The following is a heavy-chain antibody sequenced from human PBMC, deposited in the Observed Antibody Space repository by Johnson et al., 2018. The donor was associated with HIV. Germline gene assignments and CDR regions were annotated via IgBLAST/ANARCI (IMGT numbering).Heavy chain of an antibody. Sequence: EVQLVESGGGVVRPGGSLRLSCAASGFTFDDYGISWVRQAPGKGLEWVSGINWNGGSTYYADSVKGRFTISRDNSKNTLYLQMNSLRAEDTAVYYCARSGYCTTSSCTDDAFDIWGQGTMVTVSS. V-gene: IGHV3-20*04. CDR3: ARSGYCTTSSCTDDAFDI. CDR1: GFTFDDYG. CDR2: INWNGGST. D-gene: IGHD2-2*01. J-gene: IGHJ3*02.